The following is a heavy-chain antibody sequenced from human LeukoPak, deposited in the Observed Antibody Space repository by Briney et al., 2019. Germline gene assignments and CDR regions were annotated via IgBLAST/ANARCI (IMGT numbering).Heavy chain of an antibody. V-gene: IGHV5-51*01. D-gene: IGHD5-18*01. CDR1: GYSFASYW. Sequence: GESLKISCKASGYSFASYWIGWVRQMPGKGLEWMGIIDPSDSETRYTPSFQGQVTISVDKSLTTADLQWNSLKASDTAMYYCARQTAMGRSGDYWGQGTLVTVSS. CDR3: ARQTAMGRSGDY. CDR2: IDPSDSET. J-gene: IGHJ4*02.